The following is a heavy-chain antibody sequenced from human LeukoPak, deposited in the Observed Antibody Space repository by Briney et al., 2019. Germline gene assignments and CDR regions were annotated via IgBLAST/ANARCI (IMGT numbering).Heavy chain of an antibody. D-gene: IGHD3-10*01. V-gene: IGHV3-30-3*01. Sequence: PGGSLRLSCAASGFTFSSYAMHWVRQAPGKGLEWVAVISYDGSNKYCADSVKGRFTISRDNSKNTLYLQMNSLRAEDTAVYYCARGVEVGSYHGSGSYWAVDYWGQGTLVTVSS. CDR3: ARGVEVGSYHGSGSYWAVDY. CDR1: GFTFSSYA. J-gene: IGHJ4*02. CDR2: ISYDGSNK.